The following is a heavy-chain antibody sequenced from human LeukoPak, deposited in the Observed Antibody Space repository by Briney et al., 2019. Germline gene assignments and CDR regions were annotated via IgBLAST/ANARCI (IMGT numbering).Heavy chain of an antibody. D-gene: IGHD6-6*01. V-gene: IGHV1-2*02. CDR2: INPNSGGT. CDR1: GYTFTGYY. Sequence: GVSVKVSCKASGYTFTGYYMHWVRQAPGQGLEWMGWINPNSGGTNYAQKFQGRVTMTRDTSISTAYMELSRLRSDDTAVYYCARASWDYYYYMDVWGKGTTVTVSS. CDR3: ARASWDYYYYMDV. J-gene: IGHJ6*03.